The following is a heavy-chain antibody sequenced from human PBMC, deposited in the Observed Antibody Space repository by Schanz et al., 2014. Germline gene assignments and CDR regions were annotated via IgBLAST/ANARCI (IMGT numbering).Heavy chain of an antibody. CDR2: IKSDGSST. J-gene: IGHJ5*02. V-gene: IGHV3-74*02. Sequence: EVHLVESGGGLVQPGGSLRLSCAASGITFSSHSFNWVRQVPGKGLVWVSRIKSDGSSTSYADSVKGRFTISRDNSKTTVYLQMNSLRAEDTAVYYCARAGYDADNWFDPWGQGTLVTVSS. D-gene: IGHD2-2*01. CDR3: ARAGYDADNWFDP. CDR1: GITFSSHS.